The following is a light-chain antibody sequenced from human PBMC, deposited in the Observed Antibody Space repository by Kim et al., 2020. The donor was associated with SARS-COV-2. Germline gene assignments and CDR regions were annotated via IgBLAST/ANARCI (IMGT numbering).Light chain of an antibody. J-gene: IGKJ2*01. CDR1: QRVSSN. V-gene: IGKV3-15*01. CDR3: QQYNNWPPNT. Sequence: VSQGERATLTGRASQRVSSNLAWYQQKTGQASRLLIYGASTRATGSPARLSGSGSGTECTLTISSLQSEDFAVDYCQQYNNWPPNTFGQGNKLEI. CDR2: GAS.